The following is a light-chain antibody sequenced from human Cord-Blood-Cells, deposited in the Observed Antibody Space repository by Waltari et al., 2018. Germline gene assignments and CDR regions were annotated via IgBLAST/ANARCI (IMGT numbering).Light chain of an antibody. CDR2: DVS. J-gene: IGLJ1*01. CDR3: SSYTSSSTS. CDR1: SSDVGGYNY. V-gene: IGLV2-14*01. Sequence: QSALTQPASVSGSPGQSITISCTGTSSDVGGYNYVSWYQQHPGKAPKLMIYDVSRRPXXFCXXXSGSXXGXXXSLTXSGLQAEDEADYYCSSYTSSSTSFGTGTXVXVL.